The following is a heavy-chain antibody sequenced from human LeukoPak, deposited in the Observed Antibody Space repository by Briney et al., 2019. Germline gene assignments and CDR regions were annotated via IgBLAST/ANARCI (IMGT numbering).Heavy chain of an antibody. Sequence: GESLKISCKGSGYSFTSYLIAWVRQMPGKGLGGMGIIYSGDSDTRYSQSFQGQVTISVDKSFSTAYLQWSSLKASDTAMYYCARVAGSHELDAFDIWGQRTMVTVSS. CDR1: GYSFTSYL. V-gene: IGHV5-51*01. CDR3: ARVAGSHELDAFDI. CDR2: IYSGDSDT. J-gene: IGHJ3*02. D-gene: IGHD1-26*01.